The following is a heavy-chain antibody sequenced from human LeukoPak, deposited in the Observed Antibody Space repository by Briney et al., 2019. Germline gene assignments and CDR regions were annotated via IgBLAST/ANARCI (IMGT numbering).Heavy chain of an antibody. CDR1: GYSFTSYW. CDR3: ARHANYYDSSGYYTTPFDY. J-gene: IGHJ4*02. Sequence: GESLKISCKGSGYSFTSYWIGWVRQMPGKGLEWMGIIYPGDSDTRYSPSFQGQVTISADKSISTAYLQWSSLKASATAMYYCARHANYYDSSGYYTTPFDYWGQGTLVTVSS. V-gene: IGHV5-51*01. CDR2: IYPGDSDT. D-gene: IGHD3-22*01.